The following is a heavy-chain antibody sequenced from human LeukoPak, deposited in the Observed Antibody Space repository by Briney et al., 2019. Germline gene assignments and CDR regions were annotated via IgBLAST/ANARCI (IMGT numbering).Heavy chain of an antibody. J-gene: IGHJ4*02. Sequence: PGGSLRLSCAASGFTFSSFGMHWVRQAPGKGLEWVAVISYDGSNEYYADSVEGRFTISRDNSKKTLYLQMNRLRPEDTVVYYCAKDKTSLVRGVMLQWGQGTLVTVSS. D-gene: IGHD3-10*01. CDR3: AKDKTSLVRGVMLQ. CDR1: GFTFSSFG. V-gene: IGHV3-30*18. CDR2: ISYDGSNE.